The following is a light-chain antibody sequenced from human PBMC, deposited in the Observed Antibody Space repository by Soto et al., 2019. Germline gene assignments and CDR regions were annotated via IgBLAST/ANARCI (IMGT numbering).Light chain of an antibody. CDR1: QIVSGN. CDR3: LQYNGYYRT. Sequence: EIVLTQSPGTLSLSPGERATLSCRASQIVSGNLSWYQHKPFHAPRLLIYGALARATGIPARFSGSGSGTEFTLTISSLQSDDFATYYCLQYNGYYRTFGQGTKVDIK. J-gene: IGKJ1*01. CDR2: GAL. V-gene: IGKV3-15*01.